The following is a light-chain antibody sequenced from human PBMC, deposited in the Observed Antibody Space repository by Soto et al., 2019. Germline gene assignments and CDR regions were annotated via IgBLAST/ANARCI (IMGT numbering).Light chain of an antibody. CDR1: QGISSY. J-gene: IGKJ3*01. CDR3: QQLSPYPG. CDR2: AAS. V-gene: IGKV1-9*01. Sequence: DIQLTQSPSFLSASVGDRVTITCRASQGISSYLAWYQQKPGKAPKLLIYAASTLQSGVPSRFRGSGSGTEFALTISSLQPEDFATYYCQQLSPYPGFGPGTKVDIK.